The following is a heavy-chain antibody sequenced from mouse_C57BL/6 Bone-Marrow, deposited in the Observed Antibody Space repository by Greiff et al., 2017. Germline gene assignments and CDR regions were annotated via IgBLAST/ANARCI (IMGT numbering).Heavy chain of an antibody. V-gene: IGHV5-6*02. CDR2: FSSGGSYT. Sequence: EVMLVESGGDLVKPGGSLKLSCAASGFTFSSYAMSWVRQTPDKRLAWVATFSSGGSYTYYPDSVKGRFTISIDNAKNTLYLQMSSLMSEDTAMYYCARRGIVPYYAMDYWGQGTSVTVSS. CDR1: GFTFSSYA. J-gene: IGHJ4*01. CDR3: ARRGIVPYYAMDY. D-gene: IGHD2-5*01.